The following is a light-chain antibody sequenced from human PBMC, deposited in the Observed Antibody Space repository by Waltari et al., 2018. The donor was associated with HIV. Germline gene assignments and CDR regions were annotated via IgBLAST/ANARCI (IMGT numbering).Light chain of an antibody. CDR1: SSDVGGYNL. CDR2: EVS. Sequence: QSALTQPASVSGSPGQSITIPCTGTSSDVGGYNLVSWYQQHPGKAPKLMIYEVSKRPSGVSNRFSGSKAGNTASLTSAGLQAEGEADYYCCAYAGSTTYVIFGGGTKLTVL. V-gene: IGLV2-23*02. CDR3: CAYAGSTTYVI. J-gene: IGLJ2*01.